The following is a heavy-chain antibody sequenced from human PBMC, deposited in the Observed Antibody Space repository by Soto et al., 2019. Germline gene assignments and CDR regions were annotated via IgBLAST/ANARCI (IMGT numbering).Heavy chain of an antibody. Sequence: SVKVSCKASGYSFTSHAINWVRQAPGQGLEWMGGIIPVFGTPSYAQKFQGRVTISGDKSTNTSYMELRSLRSEDTAVYYCARGRAFCTIWYWGNGLDSWGQGTQVTVSS. CDR1: GYSFTSHA. CDR2: IIPVFGTP. CDR3: ARGRAFCTIWYWGNGLDS. D-gene: IGHD2-8*02. J-gene: IGHJ4*02. V-gene: IGHV1-69*06.